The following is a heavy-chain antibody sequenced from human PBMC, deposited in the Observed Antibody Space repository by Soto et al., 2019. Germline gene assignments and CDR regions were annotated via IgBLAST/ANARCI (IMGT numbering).Heavy chain of an antibody. V-gene: IGHV4-31*03. J-gene: IGHJ4*01. CDR1: GDSISGSNYY. Sequence: PSETLSLTCSVSGDSISGSNYYWSLIRQDPGGGLEWIGYIYYSGSTNYNPSLKSRVTISVDTSKNQFSLKMSSVTAADTAIYYWTRYKQRGYDTWGHRSLDTVAS. D-gene: IGHD5-12*01. CDR3: TRYKQRGYDT. CDR2: IYYSGST.